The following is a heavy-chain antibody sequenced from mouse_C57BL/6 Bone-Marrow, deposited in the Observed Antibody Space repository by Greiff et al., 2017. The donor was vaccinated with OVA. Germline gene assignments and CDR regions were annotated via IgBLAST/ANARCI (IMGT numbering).Heavy chain of an antibody. J-gene: IGHJ4*01. Sequence: QVQLQQSGTELVKPGASVKLSCKASGYTFTSYWMHWVKQRPGQGLEWIGNINPSNGGTNYNEKFKSKATLTVDKSSSTAYMQLSSLPSEDSAVYYCAREDYYGSSYVDAMDYWGQGTSVTVSS. CDR1: GYTFTSYW. V-gene: IGHV1-53*01. CDR3: AREDYYGSSYVDAMDY. CDR2: INPSNGGT. D-gene: IGHD1-1*01.